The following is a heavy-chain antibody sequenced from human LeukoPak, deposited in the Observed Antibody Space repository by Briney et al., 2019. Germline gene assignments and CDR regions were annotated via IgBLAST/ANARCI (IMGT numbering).Heavy chain of an antibody. CDR3: AREGRRRGANFRVFYSYGMDV. Sequence: GGSLRLSCTASGFSFIFHGIHWVRQAPGKGLDWVAVVSYDGSQNYYADSVKGRFTVSRDNSKNTVFLEMDSLRGDDTAVYYCAREGRRRGANFRVFYSYGMDVWGQGTTVTVSS. D-gene: IGHD2-21*01. V-gene: IGHV3-30*03. CDR1: GFSFIFHG. CDR2: VSYDGSQN. J-gene: IGHJ6*02.